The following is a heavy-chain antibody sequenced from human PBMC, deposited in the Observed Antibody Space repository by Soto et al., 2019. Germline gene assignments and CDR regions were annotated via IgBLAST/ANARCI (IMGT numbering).Heavy chain of an antibody. CDR1: GYTFTSYD. CDR3: ARHRALPTVVGYNYYYGMDV. Sequence: GASVKVSCKASGYTFTSYDINWVRQATGQGLEWMGWMNPNSGNTGYAQKFQGRVTMTRNTSISTAYMELSSLRSEDTAVYYCARHRALPTVVGYNYYYGMDVWGQGTTVTVSS. D-gene: IGHD4-17*01. CDR2: MNPNSGNT. J-gene: IGHJ6*02. V-gene: IGHV1-8*01.